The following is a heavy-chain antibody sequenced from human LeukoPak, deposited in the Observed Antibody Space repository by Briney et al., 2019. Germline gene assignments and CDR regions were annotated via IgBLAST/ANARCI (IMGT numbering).Heavy chain of an antibody. V-gene: IGHV3-21*01. J-gene: IGHJ6*03. CDR1: RFTFSSYS. CDR2: ISSSSSYI. CDR3: ANLGFTMRGGF. Sequence: GGSLRLSCAASRFTFSSYSMNWVRQAPGKGLEWVSSISSSSSYIYYADSVKGRFTTSRDNAKNSLYLQMNSLRAEDTAVYYCANLGFTMRGGFWGKGTRVTISS. D-gene: IGHD3-22*01.